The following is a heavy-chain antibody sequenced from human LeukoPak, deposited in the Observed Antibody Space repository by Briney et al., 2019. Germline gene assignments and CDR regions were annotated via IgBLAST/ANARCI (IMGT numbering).Heavy chain of an antibody. CDR1: GFTFSSYG. V-gene: IGHV3-30*18. CDR3: AKDRRTDFDY. Sequence: GGSLRLSCAASGFTFSSYGMHWVRQAPGKGLEWVAVISYDGSNKYYADSVKGRFTISRDNSKNTLYLQMNSLRAEDTAVYHCAKDRRTDFDYWGQGTLVTVSS. D-gene: IGHD1-14*01. CDR2: ISYDGSNK. J-gene: IGHJ4*02.